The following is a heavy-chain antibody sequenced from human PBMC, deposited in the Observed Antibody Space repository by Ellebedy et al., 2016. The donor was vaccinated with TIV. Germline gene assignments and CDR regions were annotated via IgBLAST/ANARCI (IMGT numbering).Heavy chain of an antibody. CDR1: GDSVSSSGAT. CDR3: ARHLTGTFDY. CDR2: TYYRSTWRN. V-gene: IGHV6-1*01. D-gene: IGHD6-13*01. Sequence: SETLSLTXAISGDSVSSSGATWNWIRQSPSRGLEWLGRTYYRSTWRNDYAVSVRSRIVINPDTTNNQFSLQLSSVTPEDTAVYYCARHLTGTFDYWGQGALVTVSS. J-gene: IGHJ4*02.